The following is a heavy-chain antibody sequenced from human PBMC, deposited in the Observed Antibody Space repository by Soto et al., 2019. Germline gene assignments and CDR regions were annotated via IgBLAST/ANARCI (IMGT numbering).Heavy chain of an antibody. CDR1: GYTFTSYG. CDR2: ISAYNGNT. V-gene: IGHV1-18*01. D-gene: IGHD1-26*01. Sequence: ASVKVSCKASGYTFTSYGISWVRQAPGQGLEWMGWISAYNGNTNYAQKLQGRVTMTTDTCTSTAYLELRSLRSADTAVYYCARADRRRGSSSPRRQRTLVTVSS. CDR3: ARADRRRGSSSP. J-gene: IGHJ5*02.